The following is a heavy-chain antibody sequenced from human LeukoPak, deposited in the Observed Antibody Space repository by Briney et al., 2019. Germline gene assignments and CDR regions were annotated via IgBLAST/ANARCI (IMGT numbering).Heavy chain of an antibody. V-gene: IGHV1-18*01. CDR3: AKDTLHRFDP. Sequence: GATVKVSCRASGYTFTSSGISWVRQVPGQGLEWVGWVSKATGTKNYALNVQDRVTMTRDTSTSTVYMELRSLRSDNTAVYYCAKDTLHRFDPWGQGTLVTVSS. J-gene: IGHJ5*02. CDR2: VSKATGTK. CDR1: GYTFTSSG.